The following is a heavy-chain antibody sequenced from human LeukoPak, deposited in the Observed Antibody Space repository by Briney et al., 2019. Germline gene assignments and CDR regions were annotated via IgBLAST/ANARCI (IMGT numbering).Heavy chain of an antibody. CDR3: ARVQGYTAMVYYFDY. CDR1: GYTFTSYY. V-gene: IGHV1-46*01. D-gene: IGHD5-18*01. CDR2: INPSGGST. Sequence: ASVKVSCKASGYTFTSYYTHWVRQAPGQGLEWMGIINPSGGSTSYAQKFQGRVTMTRDTSTSTVYMELSSLRSEDTAVYYCARVQGYTAMVYYFDYWGQGTLVTVSS. J-gene: IGHJ4*02.